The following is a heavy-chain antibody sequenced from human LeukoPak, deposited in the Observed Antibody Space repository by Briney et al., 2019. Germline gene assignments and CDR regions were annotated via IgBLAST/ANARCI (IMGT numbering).Heavy chain of an antibody. CDR1: GYYFTSYW. J-gene: IGHJ4*02. CDR2: IYPGDSDT. CDR3: AKGRCSGGSCFPIDY. Sequence: GESLKISCKGSGYYFTSYWIGWVRQMPGKGLEWMGLIYPGDSDTRYSSSFQGHVTISADKSINTAYLQWSSLKASDTAMYYCAKGRCSGGSCFPIDYWGQGTLVTVSS. D-gene: IGHD2-15*01. V-gene: IGHV5-51*01.